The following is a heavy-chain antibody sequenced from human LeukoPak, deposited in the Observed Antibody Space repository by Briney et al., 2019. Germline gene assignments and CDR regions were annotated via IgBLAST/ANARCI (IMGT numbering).Heavy chain of an antibody. Sequence: GGSLRLSCAASGFTVSSNYMNWVRQAPGKWLEWVSVMHSAGSTYYADSVKGRFTISRDNSENTVYLQMNSLRADDTAVYYCARGRDYDSSGYRPNYYAMDVWGQGTTVTVSS. J-gene: IGHJ6*02. CDR3: ARGRDYDSSGYRPNYYAMDV. D-gene: IGHD3-22*01. CDR1: GFTVSSNY. CDR2: MHSAGST. V-gene: IGHV3-53*01.